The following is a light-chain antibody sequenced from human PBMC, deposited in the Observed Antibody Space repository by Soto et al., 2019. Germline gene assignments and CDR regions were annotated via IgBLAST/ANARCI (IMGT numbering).Light chain of an antibody. CDR1: QTISSSN. CDR3: QQYDTSPFT. CDR2: GTS. V-gene: IGKV3-20*01. J-gene: IGKJ4*01. Sequence: EIVLTQSPGTLSLSPGERATLSCRASQTISSSNLGWYQQKPGQAPRLLIYGTSSRATGIPDRFSGSGSGTDFTLTISRLEPEDFAVYYCQQYDTSPFTFGGGAKVEIK.